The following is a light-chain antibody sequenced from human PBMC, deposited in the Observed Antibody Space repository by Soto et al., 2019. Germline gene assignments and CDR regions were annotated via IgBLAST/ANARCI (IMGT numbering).Light chain of an antibody. CDR2: GTS. Sequence: EIVLTQCPGTMSLSPGERATLSCRASQSVSSSYLAWYQQKPGQAPRLLIYGTSKRATGIPDRFSGSGSGTDFTLTISRLEPEDFAVYYCQQYDRSPWTFGQGTKVEIK. J-gene: IGKJ1*01. V-gene: IGKV3-20*01. CDR1: QSVSSSY. CDR3: QQYDRSPWT.